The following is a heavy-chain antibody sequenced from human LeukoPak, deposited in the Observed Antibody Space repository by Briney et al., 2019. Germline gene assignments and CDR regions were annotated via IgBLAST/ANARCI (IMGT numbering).Heavy chain of an antibody. CDR3: ARTPSYSTANDY. D-gene: IGHD1-26*01. CDR2: IYYSGST. V-gene: IGHV4-59*01. Sequence: SETLSLTCTVSGGSISSYYWSWIRQPPGKGLEWIGYIYYSGSTNYNPSLKSRVTISVDTSKNQFSLKLSSVTAADTAVYYCARTPSYSTANDYWGQGTLVTVSS. J-gene: IGHJ4*02. CDR1: GGSISSYY.